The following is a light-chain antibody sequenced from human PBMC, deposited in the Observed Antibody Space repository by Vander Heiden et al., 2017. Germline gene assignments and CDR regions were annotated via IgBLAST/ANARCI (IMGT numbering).Light chain of an antibody. V-gene: IGLV3-21*04. CDR1: NIGSKG. CDR3: QVWDGRSDHVI. J-gene: IGLJ2*01. CDR2: YDK. Sequence: SYGLTQPPSGSVAPGEKARITCGGNNIGSKGGHWYQQKPAQAPGRVIYYDKDRPSGIPARFSGSNSGNTATLTISRVEAGDEADYYCQVWDGRSDHVIFGGGSKLTVL.